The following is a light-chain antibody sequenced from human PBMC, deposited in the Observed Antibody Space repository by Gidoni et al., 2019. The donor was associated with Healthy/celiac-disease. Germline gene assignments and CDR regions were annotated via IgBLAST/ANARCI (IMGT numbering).Light chain of an antibody. CDR2: DVS. Sequence: QSALTQPASVSGSPGQSITISCTGTRSDVGGYNYVSCYQQHPGKSPKLMIYDVSNRPSWVSNRFSGSKSGNTASRTISGLQAEDEADYYCSSYTSSSTRHVVFGGGTKLTVL. J-gene: IGLJ2*01. CDR3: SSYTSSSTRHVV. CDR1: RSDVGGYNY. V-gene: IGLV2-14*01.